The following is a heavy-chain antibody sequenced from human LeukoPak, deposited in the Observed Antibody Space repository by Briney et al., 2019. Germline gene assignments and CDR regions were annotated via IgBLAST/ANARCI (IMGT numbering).Heavy chain of an antibody. CDR1: GYSLTELC. V-gene: IGHV1-24*01. J-gene: IGHJ4*02. D-gene: IGHD1-26*01. CDR2: FDPEENKR. Sequence: ASVKVSCKLSGYSLTELCIHRVRQAPGNRLEWMGGFDPEENKRIYAQKVQGRVTMTRNTSISTAYMELRSLRSEDTAVYYCARGRIVGAPPPFDYWGQGTLVTVSS. CDR3: ARGRIVGAPPPFDY.